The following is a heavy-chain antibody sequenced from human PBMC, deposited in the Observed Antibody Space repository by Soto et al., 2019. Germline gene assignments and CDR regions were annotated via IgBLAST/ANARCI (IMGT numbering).Heavy chain of an antibody. D-gene: IGHD3-3*01. CDR2: ISAYNGNT. J-gene: IGHJ5*02. V-gene: IGHV1-18*01. Sequence: ASVKVSCKASGYTFTSYGISWVRQAPGQGLEWMGWISAYNGNTNYAQKLQGRVTMTTDTSTSTAYMELRSLRSDDTAVYKCARESFYYDFWSGYYLSVDPWGQGTLVTVSS. CDR1: GYTFTSYG. CDR3: ARESFYYDFWSGYYLSVDP.